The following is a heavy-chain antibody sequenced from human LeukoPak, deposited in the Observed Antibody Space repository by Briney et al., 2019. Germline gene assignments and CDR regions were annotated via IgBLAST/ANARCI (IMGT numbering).Heavy chain of an antibody. V-gene: IGHV3-23*01. D-gene: IGHD6-25*01. J-gene: IGHJ6*03. CDR1: GLTISSYA. CDR2: ISIDGGRT. CDR3: ARKGIGSSRYQNMDV. Sequence: GGSLRLSCAASGLTISSYAMSWVRQAPGKGPEWVSTISIDGGRTYYADSVKGRFTVSRDTSKNTLYLQMNSLRAEDTAVYYCARKGIGSSRYQNMDVWGKGTTVTVSS.